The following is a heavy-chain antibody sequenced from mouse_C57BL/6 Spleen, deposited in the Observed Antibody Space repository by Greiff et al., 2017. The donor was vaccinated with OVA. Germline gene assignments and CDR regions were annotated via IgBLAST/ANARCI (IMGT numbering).Heavy chain of an antibody. D-gene: IGHD3-3*01. Sequence: QVQLQQPGAELVKPGASVKLSCKASGYTFTSYWMHWVKQRPGQGLEWIGRIHPSDSDTNYNQKFKGKATLTVDKSSSTAYMQLSSLTAEDSAVYYCVPANPAWFAYWGQGTLVTVAA. J-gene: IGHJ3*01. CDR3: VPANPAWFAY. CDR1: GYTFTSYW. CDR2: IHPSDSDT. V-gene: IGHV1-74*01.